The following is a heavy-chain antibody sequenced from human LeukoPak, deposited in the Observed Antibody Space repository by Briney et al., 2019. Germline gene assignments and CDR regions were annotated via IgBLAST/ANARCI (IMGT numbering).Heavy chain of an antibody. J-gene: IGHJ4*02. Sequence: QLWGSLRLSCAASGLTVSRNYMSWVRQAPGKGLESVSVIYSGGSAYYADSVRGRFTISRDNAKNTLYLQMNSLRDEDTAVYYCAKKGAVGPTTGNYFDSWGQGTLVTVSS. D-gene: IGHD1-26*01. CDR1: GLTVSRNY. V-gene: IGHV3-53*05. CDR3: AKKGAVGPTTGNYFDS. CDR2: IYSGGSA.